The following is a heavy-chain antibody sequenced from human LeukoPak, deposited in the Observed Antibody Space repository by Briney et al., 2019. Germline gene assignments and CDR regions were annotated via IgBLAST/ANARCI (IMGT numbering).Heavy chain of an antibody. CDR2: IIPIFGTA. Sequence: SVKVSCKASGGTFSNYVISWVRQAPGQGLEYMGGIIPIFGTANYAQKFQGRVTITADESKSTAYMEMSSLRSEDTAVYYCARGRNGLIWFGELERWGQGTLVTVSS. V-gene: IGHV1-69*13. CDR3: ARGRNGLIWFGELER. D-gene: IGHD3-10*01. CDR1: GGTFSNYV. J-gene: IGHJ4*02.